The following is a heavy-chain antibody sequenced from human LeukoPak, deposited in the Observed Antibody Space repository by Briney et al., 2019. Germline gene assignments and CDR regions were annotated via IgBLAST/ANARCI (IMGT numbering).Heavy chain of an antibody. Sequence: SETLSLTCTVSGGSISSGDYYWSWIRQPPGKGLEWIGEINHSGSTNYNPSLKSRVTISVDTSKNQFSLKLSSVTAADTAVYFCARGALNFGPWAPFDYWGQGTLVTVSS. D-gene: IGHD3-10*01. J-gene: IGHJ4*02. V-gene: IGHV4-39*07. CDR1: GGSISSGDYY. CDR3: ARGALNFGPWAPFDY. CDR2: INHSGST.